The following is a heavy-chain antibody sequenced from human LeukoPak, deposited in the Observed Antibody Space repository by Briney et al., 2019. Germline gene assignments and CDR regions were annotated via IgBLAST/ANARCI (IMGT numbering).Heavy chain of an antibody. CDR2: ISGTGTIV. CDR1: GFTFSDYY. Sequence: GGSLRLSCAASGFTFSDYYMSWIRQAPGKGLEWVSYISGTGTIVYYADSVKGRFTVSRDNAKNSLYLQMNSLRAEDTAVYYCARGSMVRGVYVDYFDYWGQGTLVTVSS. V-gene: IGHV3-11*01. D-gene: IGHD3-10*01. J-gene: IGHJ4*02. CDR3: ARGSMVRGVYVDYFDY.